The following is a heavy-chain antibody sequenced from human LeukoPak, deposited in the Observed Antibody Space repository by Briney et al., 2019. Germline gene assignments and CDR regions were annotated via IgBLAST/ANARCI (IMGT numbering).Heavy chain of an antibody. Sequence: SETLFLTCAVSGGSISSSNWWSWVRPPPGKGLEWIGEIYHSGSTNCNPSLKSRVTISVDKSKNQFSLKLSSVTAADTAVYYCARGIYSYGLTLFDYWGQGTLVTVSS. CDR2: IYHSGST. D-gene: IGHD5-18*01. CDR1: GGSISSSNW. J-gene: IGHJ4*02. CDR3: ARGIYSYGLTLFDY. V-gene: IGHV4-4*02.